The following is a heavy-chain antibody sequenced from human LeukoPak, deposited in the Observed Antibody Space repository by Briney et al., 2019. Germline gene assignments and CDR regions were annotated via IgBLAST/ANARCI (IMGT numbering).Heavy chain of an antibody. CDR1: GFTFSNAW. CDR2: IKSKTDGGTT. J-gene: IGHJ4*02. Sequence: GGSLRLSCAASGFTFSNAWMNWVRQAPGKGLEWVGRIKSKTDGGTTDYAAPVKGRFTISRDDSKNTLYLQMNSLKTEDTAVYYCTTDDIAARPSDYFDYWGQGTLVTVSS. D-gene: IGHD6-6*01. V-gene: IGHV3-15*07. CDR3: TTDDIAARPSDYFDY.